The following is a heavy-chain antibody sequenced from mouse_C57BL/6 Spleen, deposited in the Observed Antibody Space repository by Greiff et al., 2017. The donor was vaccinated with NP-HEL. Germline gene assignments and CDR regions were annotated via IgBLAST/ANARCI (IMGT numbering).Heavy chain of an antibody. CDR2: LNPGSGGT. V-gene: IGHV1-54*01. CDR3: ARREDYGSSYWYFEV. J-gene: IGHJ1*03. D-gene: IGHD1-1*01. CDR1: GYAFTNSL. Sequence: QVQLQQSGAELVRPGTSVKVSCKASGYAFTNSLIEWVKQRPGQGLEWIGVLNPGSGGTNYNEKFKGKATLTADKSSSTAYRQLSSLTSEDSAVYLCARREDYGSSYWYFEVGGTGTTVTVAT.